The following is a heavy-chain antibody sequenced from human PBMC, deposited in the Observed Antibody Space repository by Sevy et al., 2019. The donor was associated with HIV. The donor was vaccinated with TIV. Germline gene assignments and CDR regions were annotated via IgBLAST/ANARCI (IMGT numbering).Heavy chain of an antibody. CDR1: GFTFSNAW. J-gene: IGHJ4*02. V-gene: IGHV3-15*07. D-gene: IGHD3-22*01. Sequence: GGSLRLSCAASGFTFSNAWMNWVRQAPGKGLEWVGRIKSKADGGTTDYAAPVKGRFTISRKDSKNTLYLQMNSLKTEDTAVYYGTTDGGFWYYYDSSGYPVDYWGQGTLVTVSS. CDR2: IKSKADGGTT. CDR3: TTDGGFWYYYDSSGYPVDY.